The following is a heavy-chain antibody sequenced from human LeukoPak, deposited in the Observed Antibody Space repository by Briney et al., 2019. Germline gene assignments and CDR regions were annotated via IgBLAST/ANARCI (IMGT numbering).Heavy chain of an antibody. CDR1: GYTFNNYG. CDR3: ARLRTTGGCHPHDY. Sequence: ASVKVSCKASGYTFNNYGISWVRQAPGQGLEWMGWIDASKGKTYYAQNLQGRVTLTTDTPTSTAYMEVTSLRSDDTAVYYCARLRTTGGCHPHDYWGQGTLVTVSS. CDR2: IDASKGKT. V-gene: IGHV1-18*01. J-gene: IGHJ4*02. D-gene: IGHD1/OR15-1a*01.